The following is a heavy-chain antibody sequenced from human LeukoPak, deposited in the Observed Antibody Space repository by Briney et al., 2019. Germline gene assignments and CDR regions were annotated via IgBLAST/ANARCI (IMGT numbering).Heavy chain of an antibody. Sequence: GGSLRLSRAASGFTFSDYAMSWVRQAPGKGLEWVSTASYYVGKQYHADSVRGRFTVSRDNSRNTVSLQMSSLRVEGTGIYYCAKAGIGADGAGFLCEYWGQGTLVTVSS. CDR2: ASYYVGKQ. J-gene: IGHJ4*02. V-gene: IGHV3-23*01. CDR3: AKAGIGADGAGFLCEY. D-gene: IGHD1-1*01. CDR1: GFTFSDYA.